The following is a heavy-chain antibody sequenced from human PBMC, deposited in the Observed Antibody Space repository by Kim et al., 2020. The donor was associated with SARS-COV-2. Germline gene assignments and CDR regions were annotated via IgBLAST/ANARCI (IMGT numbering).Heavy chain of an antibody. CDR1: GFIFSDHY. CDR2: TRNKANSYTT. D-gene: IGHD1-26*01. Sequence: GGSLRFSCVVSGFIFSDHYMDWVRQAPGKGLEWVGRTRNKANSYTTEYAASVKGRFTVSRDDSRNSLYLQMNSLRTEDTAVYYCTRGLVGTTPPFPFYGMDIWGQGTTVTVSS. CDR3: TRGLVGTTPPFPFYGMDI. J-gene: IGHJ6*02. V-gene: IGHV3-72*01.